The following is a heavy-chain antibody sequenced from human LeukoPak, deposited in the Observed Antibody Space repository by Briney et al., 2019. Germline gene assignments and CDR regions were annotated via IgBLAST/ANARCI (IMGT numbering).Heavy chain of an antibody. J-gene: IGHJ4*02. V-gene: IGHV1-46*01. D-gene: IGHD1-14*01. CDR1: GYTFTSYY. CDR2: INPSGGDT. Sequence: ASVKVSCKASGYTFTSYYMHWVRQAPGQGLEWMGIINPSGGDTRYAQKFQGRLTMTRDTSTNTVYMELTSLRSEDTAVYYCAREVMDNLRFDYWGQGTLVTVSS. CDR3: AREVMDNLRFDY.